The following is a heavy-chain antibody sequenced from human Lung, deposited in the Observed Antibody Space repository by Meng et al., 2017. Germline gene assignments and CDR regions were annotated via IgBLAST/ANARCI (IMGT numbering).Heavy chain of an antibody. V-gene: IGHV3-15*01. J-gene: IGHJ4*02. CDR1: GFSFTDAW. Sequence: GQRGESGGGWVKPGESLRLSCVASGFSFTDAWMSWVRQAPGKGLEWVGRIKSNSDGGTTDYAAPVKGRFTISRDDSKNTLYLQMNSLITEDTAVYFCATGAAAADHWGQGTLVTVSS. CDR2: IKSNSDGGTT. CDR3: ATGAAAADH. D-gene: IGHD6-13*01.